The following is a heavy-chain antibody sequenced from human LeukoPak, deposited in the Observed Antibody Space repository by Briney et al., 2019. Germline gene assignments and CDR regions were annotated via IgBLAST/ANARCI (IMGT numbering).Heavy chain of an antibody. CDR1: GYTFTSYY. J-gene: IGHJ5*02. CDR3: ARDVWSGSGSYYNWFDP. Sequence: GASVKVSCKASGYTFTSYYMHWVRQAPGQGLEWMGWISTYNGNTKYAQKLQGRVTMTTDTSTNTAYMELRSLRSDDTAVYYCARDVWSGSGSYYNWFDPWGQGTLVTVSS. V-gene: IGHV1-18*04. CDR2: ISTYNGNT. D-gene: IGHD3-10*01.